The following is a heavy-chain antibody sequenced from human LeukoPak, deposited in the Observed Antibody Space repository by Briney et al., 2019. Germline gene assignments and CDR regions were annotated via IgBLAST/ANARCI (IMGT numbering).Heavy chain of an antibody. V-gene: IGHV3-33*01. D-gene: IGHD6-13*01. J-gene: IGHJ6*03. CDR3: ARVPQLVRTFYYYYMDV. CDR2: IWYDGSNK. CDR1: GFTFSSYG. Sequence: GGSLRLSCAASGFTFSSYGMHWVRQAPGKGLEWVAVIWYDGSNKYYADSVKGRFTISRDNSKNTLYLQMNGLRAEDTAVYYCARVPQLVRTFYYYYMDVWGKGTTVTVSS.